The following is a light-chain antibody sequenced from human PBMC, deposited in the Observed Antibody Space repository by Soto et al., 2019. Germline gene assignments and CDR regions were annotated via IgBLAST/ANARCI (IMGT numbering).Light chain of an antibody. CDR1: QSVLYSSNNKNY. Sequence: DIVMTQSPDSLAVSLGERATINCKSSQSVLYSSNNKNYLAWYQQKPGQPPKLLIFWASTQESGVPDRFSGSGSGTDFTLTISSLQAEDVAVYYCQQYYSTPYTFGQGTKLEFK. V-gene: IGKV4-1*01. CDR3: QQYYSTPYT. J-gene: IGKJ2*01. CDR2: WAS.